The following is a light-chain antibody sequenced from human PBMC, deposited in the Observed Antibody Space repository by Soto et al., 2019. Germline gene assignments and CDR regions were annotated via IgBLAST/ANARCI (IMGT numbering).Light chain of an antibody. CDR1: LSVSSSY. J-gene: IGKJ5*01. CDR2: GAS. V-gene: IGKV3-20*01. Sequence: EIVLTQSPGTLSLSPGERAILSCRASLSVSSSYLAWYQQKPGQAPRHLLYGASGRATGIPDRFSRSVSGTHFGPTISRLAPQDFAVYYCQQYGSSPPVTFGQGTRLEIK. CDR3: QQYGSSPPVT.